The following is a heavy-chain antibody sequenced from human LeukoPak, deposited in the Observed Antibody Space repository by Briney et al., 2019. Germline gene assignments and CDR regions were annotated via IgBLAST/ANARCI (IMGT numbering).Heavy chain of an antibody. J-gene: IGHJ4*02. V-gene: IGHV3-43*01. CDR1: GFTFEDYT. Sequence: GGSLRLSCAASGFTFEDYTMHWVRQAPGKTLEWLSLISWDGTTYYTDSMKGRFTISRDNSKNSLYLQMDTLRSEDTAYYYCVKDLSYESSGSVFDYWGQGTLVTVSS. CDR3: VKDLSYESSGSVFDY. D-gene: IGHD3-22*01. CDR2: ISWDGTT.